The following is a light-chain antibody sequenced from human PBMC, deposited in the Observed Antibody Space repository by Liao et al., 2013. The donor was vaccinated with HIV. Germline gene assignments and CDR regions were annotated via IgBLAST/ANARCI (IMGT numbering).Light chain of an antibody. V-gene: IGLV3-1*01. CDR3: QVWDRVAAL. CDR1: KLGDKY. J-gene: IGLJ2*01. CDR2: QDN. Sequence: SYELTQPPSVSVSPGQTASITCSGDKLGDKYACWYQQKPGQSPVLVIYQDNKRPSGIPERFSGSSSGNTGTLTISGTQPTDEADYYCQVWDRVAALFGGGTKLTVL.